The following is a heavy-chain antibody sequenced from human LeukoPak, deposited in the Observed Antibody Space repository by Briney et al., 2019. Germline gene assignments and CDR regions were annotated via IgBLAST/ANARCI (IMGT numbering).Heavy chain of an antibody. CDR1: GFTFSSYG. CDR2: IKSKTDGGTT. Sequence: PGRSLRLSCAASGFTFSSYGMHWVRQAPGKGLEWVGRIKSKTDGGTTDYAAPVKGRFTISRDDSKNTLYLQMNSLKTEDTAVYYCTTLTGYSHGWNFDYWGQGTLVTVSS. J-gene: IGHJ4*02. D-gene: IGHD5-18*01. CDR3: TTLTGYSHGWNFDY. V-gene: IGHV3-15*01.